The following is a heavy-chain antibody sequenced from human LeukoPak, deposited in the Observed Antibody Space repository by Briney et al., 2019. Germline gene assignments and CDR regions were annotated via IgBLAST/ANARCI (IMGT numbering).Heavy chain of an antibody. Sequence: SETLSLPCTVSGGPIRSHYWSWLREPPGEGLEWLGYIYYSGSTNYSPSLKSRVTISVDTSKNQFSLKLSSVTAADTAVYYCARDRRAYGGEHYFDYWGQGTLVTVSS. J-gene: IGHJ4*02. CDR2: IYYSGST. CDR1: GGPIRSHY. CDR3: ARDRRAYGGEHYFDY. D-gene: IGHD4-23*01. V-gene: IGHV4-59*11.